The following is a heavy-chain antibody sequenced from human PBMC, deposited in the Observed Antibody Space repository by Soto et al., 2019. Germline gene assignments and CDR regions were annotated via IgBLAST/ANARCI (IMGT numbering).Heavy chain of an antibody. J-gene: IGHJ3*02. V-gene: IGHV3-7*05. Sequence: EVRLVESGGGLVQPGGSLRLYCAASGFTFSSDWMTWVRQAPGKGLEWVANIRKDGSKTSYLDSVRGRFTISRDNAQSSLYLQMDSLRAEDTALYYCARDVSPGTSSVYFDAFDIWGQGTMVTVSS. CDR1: GFTFSSDW. CDR2: IRKDGSKT. CDR3: ARDVSPGTSSVYFDAFDI. D-gene: IGHD6-13*01.